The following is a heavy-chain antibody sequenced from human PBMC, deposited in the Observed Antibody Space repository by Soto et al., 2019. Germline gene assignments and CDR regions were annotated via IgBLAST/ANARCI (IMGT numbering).Heavy chain of an antibody. D-gene: IGHD3-10*01. J-gene: IGHJ3*02. V-gene: IGHV4-59*01. CDR2: IYYSGST. Sequence: SETLSLTCTVSGGSISSYYWSWIRQPPGKGLEWIGYIYYSGSTNYNPSLKSRVTISVDTSKNQFSLKLSSVTAADTAVYCCARDPSGHHAFDIWGQGTMVTVSS. CDR1: GGSISSYY. CDR3: ARDPSGHHAFDI.